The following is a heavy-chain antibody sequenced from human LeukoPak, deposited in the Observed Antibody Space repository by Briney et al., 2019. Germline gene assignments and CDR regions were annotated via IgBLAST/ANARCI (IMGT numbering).Heavy chain of an antibody. V-gene: IGHV1-46*01. CDR1: GFTFTTYY. CDR2: INPSVGNT. Sequence: ASVKVSCKTSGFTFTTYYVHWLRQAPGQGLEWMGMINPSVGNTHFAQKFQGRLTMTRDTSTSTVYMELSSLRSEDTAVYYCAREYPSSCYFDFWGQGTLVTVSS. J-gene: IGHJ4*02. CDR3: AREYPSSCYFDF.